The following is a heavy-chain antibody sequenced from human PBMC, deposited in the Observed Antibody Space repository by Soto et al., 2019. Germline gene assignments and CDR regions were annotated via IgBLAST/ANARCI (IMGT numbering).Heavy chain of an antibody. CDR3: AHSRTGLFDP. CDR1: GFSLSTSGVG. CDR2: IYWDDDK. Sequence: QITLKESGPTLVKPTQTLTLTCTFSGFSLSTSGVGVGWIRQPPGKALEWLALIYWDDDKRYSPSPKSSLTIAKDTTKNHEVLTSTNMDPVDTATYYCAHSRTGLFDPWGQGTLVTVSS. J-gene: IGHJ5*02. V-gene: IGHV2-5*02.